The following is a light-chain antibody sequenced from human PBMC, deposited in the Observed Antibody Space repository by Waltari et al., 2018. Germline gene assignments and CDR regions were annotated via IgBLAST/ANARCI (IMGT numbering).Light chain of an antibody. V-gene: IGKV3-11*01. CDR3: QQRSNWPPLFT. J-gene: IGKJ5*01. Sequence: IVLTQSPATLSLSPGERVTLSCRASQSVSSHLAWYQQKPGQAPRLLIYDASNSATGIPARFSGSGSGTDFTLTISSLEPEDFAVYYCQQRSNWPPLFTFGQGTRLEIK. CDR1: QSVSSH. CDR2: DAS.